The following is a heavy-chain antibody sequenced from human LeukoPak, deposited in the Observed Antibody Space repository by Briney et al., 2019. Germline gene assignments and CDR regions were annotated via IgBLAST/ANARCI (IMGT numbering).Heavy chain of an antibody. V-gene: IGHV3-30*18. Sequence: GSLRLSCAASGFTFSSYGMHWVRQAPGKGLEWVAVISYDGSNKYYADSVKGRFTISRDNSKNTLYLQMNSLRAEDTAVYYCAKDRGSSGWYSGYWGQGTLVTVSS. J-gene: IGHJ4*02. CDR3: AKDRGSSGWYSGY. CDR1: GFTFSSYG. D-gene: IGHD6-19*01. CDR2: ISYDGSNK.